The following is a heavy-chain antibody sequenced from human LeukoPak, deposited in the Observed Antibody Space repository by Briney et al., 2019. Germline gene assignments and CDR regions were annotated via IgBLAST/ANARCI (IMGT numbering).Heavy chain of an antibody. J-gene: IGHJ4*02. CDR1: GSSISRHY. V-gene: IGHV4-59*11. Sequence: PSGSLCISCTVSGSSISRHYMSWIRQAPGEGLEWIGYIYYSGSTNYNPSLKSRVTISVDRSKKQFSLKLSSVTAADTAVYYCTRPTGSFPYGNWSQGTLVTVS. D-gene: IGHD1-26*01. CDR3: TRPTGSFPYGN. CDR2: IYYSGST.